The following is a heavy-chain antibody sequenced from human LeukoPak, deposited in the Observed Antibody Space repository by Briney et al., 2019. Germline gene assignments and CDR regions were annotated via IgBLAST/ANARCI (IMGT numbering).Heavy chain of an antibody. CDR1: GYSFTGYW. D-gene: IGHD1-1*01. CDR3: ARQMRYGNAPFDY. V-gene: IGHV5-51*01. Sequence: GESLKISCKGSGYSFTGYWIGWVRQMPGKGLEWMGIIYPGDSDTRYSPSFQGQVTISADKSISTAYLQWSSLKASGTAMYYCARQMRYGNAPFDYWGQGTLVTVSS. CDR2: IYPGDSDT. J-gene: IGHJ4*02.